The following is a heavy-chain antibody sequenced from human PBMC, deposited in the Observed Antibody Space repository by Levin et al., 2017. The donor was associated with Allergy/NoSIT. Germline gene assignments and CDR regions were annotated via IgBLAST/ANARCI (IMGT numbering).Heavy chain of an antibody. CDR3: ARGSSGYSYGHIYYYGMDV. V-gene: IGHV1-8*01. CDR2: MNPNSGNT. Sequence: ASVKVSCKASGYTFTSYDINWVRQATGQGLEWMGWMNPNSGNTGYAQMFQGRVTMTRNTSISTAYMELSSLRSEDTAVYYCARGSSGYSYGHIYYYGMDVWGQGTTVTVSS. CDR1: GYTFTSYD. J-gene: IGHJ6*02. D-gene: IGHD5-18*01.